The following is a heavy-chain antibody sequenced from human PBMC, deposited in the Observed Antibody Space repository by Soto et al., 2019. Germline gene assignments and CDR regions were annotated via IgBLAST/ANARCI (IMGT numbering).Heavy chain of an antibody. CDR2: INPNSGGT. D-gene: IGHD6-13*01. J-gene: IGHJ6*02. CDR1: GYTFTGYY. Sequence: ASVKVSCKASGYTFTGYYMHWVRQAPGQGLEWMGWINPNSGGTNYAQKFQGRVTMTRDTSISTAYMELSRLRSDDTAVYYCAREGGGIAAAGTLDYGMDVWGQGTTVTV. CDR3: AREGGGIAAAGTLDYGMDV. V-gene: IGHV1-2*02.